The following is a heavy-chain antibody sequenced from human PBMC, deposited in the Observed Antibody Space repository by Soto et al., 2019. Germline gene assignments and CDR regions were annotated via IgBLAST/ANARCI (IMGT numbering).Heavy chain of an antibody. CDR3: ARGRSPTFFSFEY. D-gene: IGHD3-16*01. J-gene: IGHJ4*02. V-gene: IGHV3-23*01. CDR1: GSIFSSYS. Sequence: GGSLRLSGAASGSIFSSYSMSWVRQAPGKGLEWVSLISGSGSNTYYADSVRGRFTVSRDNSRSTLFLQMNSLRAEDTAIYYCARGRSPTFFSFEYWGQGTLVTVSS. CDR2: ISGSGSNT.